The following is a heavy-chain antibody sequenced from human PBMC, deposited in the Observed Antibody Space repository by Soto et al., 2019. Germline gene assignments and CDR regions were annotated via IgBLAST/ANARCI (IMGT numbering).Heavy chain of an antibody. CDR1: GFTFSGYT. Sequence: GSLRLSCAASGFTFSGYTMNWVRQAPGKGLEWISSISSGSSYIYYAGSVKGRFTISRDNARNSLFLEMKSLRADDTAVYYCARDILSGGAYPDSWGQGTKVTVSS. CDR3: ARDILSGGAYPDS. CDR2: ISSGSSYI. V-gene: IGHV3-21*01. D-gene: IGHD3-10*01. J-gene: IGHJ5*01.